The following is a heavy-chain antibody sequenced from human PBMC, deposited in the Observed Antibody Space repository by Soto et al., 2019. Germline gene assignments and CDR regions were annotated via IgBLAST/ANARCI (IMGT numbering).Heavy chain of an antibody. CDR3: ARSIPFDTRGRGIPY. J-gene: IGHJ4*02. Sequence: EGQLVESGGGLVQPGGSLRLSCATSGFTFSSYDMHWVRQTTEKGLEWVSGIDSGGQSYYAGSVKGLFTISRENAKTSVSLQMNSLSAGDTAVDYCARSIPFDTRGRGIPYWGRGTLVTVSS. D-gene: IGHD3-16*01. CDR2: IDSGGQS. CDR1: GFTFSSYD. V-gene: IGHV3-13*01.